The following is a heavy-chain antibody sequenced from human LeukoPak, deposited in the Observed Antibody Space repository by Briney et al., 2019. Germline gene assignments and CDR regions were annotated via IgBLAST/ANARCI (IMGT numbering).Heavy chain of an antibody. Sequence: PGGSLRLSCAASGFTFSNAWMSWVRQAPGKGLEWVSYISSSGSTIYYADSVKGRFTISRDNAKNSLYLQMNSLRPEDTAVYYCAKDLNQASWTFDYWGQGTLVTVSS. CDR3: AKDLNQASWTFDY. CDR1: GFTFSNAW. V-gene: IGHV3-11*04. CDR2: ISSSGSTI. J-gene: IGHJ4*02. D-gene: IGHD6-13*01.